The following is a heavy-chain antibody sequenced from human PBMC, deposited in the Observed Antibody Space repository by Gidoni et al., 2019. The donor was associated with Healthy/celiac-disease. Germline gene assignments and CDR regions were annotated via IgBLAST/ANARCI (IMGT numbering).Heavy chain of an antibody. CDR3: ARAGYSSSWYRENYYYYMDV. CDR1: GGSISRYY. J-gene: IGHJ6*03. D-gene: IGHD6-13*01. Sequence: QVQLQESGPGLVKPSETLSLTCTVAGGSISRYYWSWIRQPPGKGREWIGYIYYSGSTNYNPSLQIRVTISVDTSKNQFSLKLSSVTAADTAVYYCARAGYSSSWYRENYYYYMDVWGKGTTVTVSS. CDR2: IYYSGST. V-gene: IGHV4-59*01.